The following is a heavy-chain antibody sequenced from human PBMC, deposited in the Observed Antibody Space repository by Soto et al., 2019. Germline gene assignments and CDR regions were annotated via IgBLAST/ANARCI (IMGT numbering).Heavy chain of an antibody. CDR1: RGTFSSYT. D-gene: IGHD3-10*01. CDR2: IIPILGIA. Sequence: SVKVSCKASRGTFSSYTIIWVRQAPGQGLEWMGRIIPILGIANYAQKFQGRVTITADKSTSTAYMELSSLRSEDTAVYYCARSYGSGSYSENWFDPWGQGTLVTVSS. J-gene: IGHJ5*02. CDR3: ARSYGSGSYSENWFDP. V-gene: IGHV1-69*02.